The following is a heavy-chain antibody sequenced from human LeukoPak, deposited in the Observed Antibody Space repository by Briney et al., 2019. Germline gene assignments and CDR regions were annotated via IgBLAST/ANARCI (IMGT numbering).Heavy chain of an antibody. V-gene: IGHV3-7*04. CDR1: GFTVSSNY. J-gene: IGHJ3*02. CDR3: ARVGSSSWWVPSPNDAFDI. D-gene: IGHD6-13*01. CDR2: IKQDGSEK. Sequence: GGSLRLSCAASGFTVSSNYMSWVRQAPGKGLEWVANIKQDGSEKYYVDSVKGRFTISRDNAKNSLYLQMNSLRAEDTAVYYCARVGSSSWWVPSPNDAFDIWGQGTMVTVSS.